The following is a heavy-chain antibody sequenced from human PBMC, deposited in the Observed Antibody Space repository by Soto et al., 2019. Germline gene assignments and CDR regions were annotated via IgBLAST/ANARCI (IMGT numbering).Heavy chain of an antibody. CDR1: GFTFSSYS. V-gene: IGHV3-21*01. CDR2: IGGSSGHI. Sequence: PGGSLRLSCAASGFTFSSYSMVWVRQAPEKGLEWVSSIGGSSGHIYYADSVKGRFTISRDNAKNSLYLQMNSLRAEDTAVYYCARDDYPYYDDSSGYHFDYWGQGALVTVSS. J-gene: IGHJ4*02. D-gene: IGHD3-22*01. CDR3: ARDDYPYYDDSSGYHFDY.